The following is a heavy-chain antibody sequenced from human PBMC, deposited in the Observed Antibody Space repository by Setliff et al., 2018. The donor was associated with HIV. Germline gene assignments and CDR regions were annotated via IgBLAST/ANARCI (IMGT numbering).Heavy chain of an antibody. CDR3: ARGVRDNSGWSSYYFDY. CDR1: GGSFSGYY. V-gene: IGHV4-34*01. CDR2: VTHSGRT. Sequence: KTSETLSLTCAVYGGSFSGYYWSWIRQPPGKGLEWIGEVTHSGRTNYNPSLESRVTTSVDTSKKQFSLRLTSVTAADTAVYYCARGVRDNSGWSSYYFDYLDQGALVTVSS. D-gene: IGHD6-19*01. J-gene: IGHJ4*02.